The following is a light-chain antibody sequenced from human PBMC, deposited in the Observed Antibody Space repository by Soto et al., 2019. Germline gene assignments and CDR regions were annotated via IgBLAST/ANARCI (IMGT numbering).Light chain of an antibody. V-gene: IGKV1-39*01. CDR2: AAS. Sequence: QMTQSPSSVSASVGDRGTITGRASQSISRCLNWYQPKTGKPPKILIYAASTLQSGVPSRFSGIGSWTDCTLTITSLQPEDVELDYCQQSTDWPLTFGQGTKVDI. CDR1: QSISRC. J-gene: IGKJ1*01. CDR3: QQSTDWPLT.